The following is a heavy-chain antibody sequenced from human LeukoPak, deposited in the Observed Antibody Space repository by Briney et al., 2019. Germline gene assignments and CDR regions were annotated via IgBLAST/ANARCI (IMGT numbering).Heavy chain of an antibody. V-gene: IGHV1-2*02. CDR1: GYTFTGYY. CDR2: INPNSGGT. D-gene: IGHD2-2*02. CDR3: ARDPVDTILYYYYYGMDV. J-gene: IGHJ6*02. Sequence: ASVKVSCKASGYTFTGYYMHWVRQAPGQGLEWTGWINPNSGGTNYAQKFQGRVTMTRDTSISTAYMELSRLRSDDTAVYYCARDPVDTILYYYYYGMDVWGQGTTVTVSS.